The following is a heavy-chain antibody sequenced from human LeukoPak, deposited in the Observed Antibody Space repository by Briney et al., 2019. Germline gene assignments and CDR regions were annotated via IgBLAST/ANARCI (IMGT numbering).Heavy chain of an antibody. CDR2: ISAYNGNT. Sequence: ASVKVSCKASGYTFTSYGISWVRQAPGQGLEWMGWISAYNGNTNYAQKLQGRVTMTTDTSTSTAYMELRSLRSDDTAVYYCARAVLLWFGEFEPAFDYWGQGTLVTVSS. J-gene: IGHJ4*02. CDR3: ARAVLLWFGEFEPAFDY. V-gene: IGHV1-18*01. D-gene: IGHD3-10*01. CDR1: GYTFTSYG.